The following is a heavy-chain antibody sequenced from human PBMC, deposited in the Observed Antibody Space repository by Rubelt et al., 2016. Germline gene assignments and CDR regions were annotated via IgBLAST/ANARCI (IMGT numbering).Heavy chain of an antibody. CDR1: GFTFSSYA. V-gene: IGHV4-38-2*02. J-gene: IGHJ5*02. CDR2: IYYSGST. Sequence: VQLLESGGGLVQPGGSLRLSCAASGFTFSSYAMSWVRQAPGKGLEGIGSIYYSGSTYYNPSLKSRVTISVDTSKNQFSLKLSAVTAADTAVYYCAREIPLPAALNWFDPWGQGTLVTVSS. D-gene: IGHD2-2*01. CDR3: AREIPLPAALNWFDP.